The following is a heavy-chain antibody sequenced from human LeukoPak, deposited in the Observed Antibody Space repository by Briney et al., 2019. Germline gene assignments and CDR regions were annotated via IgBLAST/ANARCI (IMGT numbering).Heavy chain of an antibody. V-gene: IGHV4-59*01. CDR2: IYYSGST. CDR1: GGSISSYY. Sequence: SETLSLTCTVSGGSISSYYWSWIRQPPGKGLEWIGYIYYSGSTNYNPSLKSRVTISVDTSKNQFSLKLSSVTAADTAVYYCARVPRIQYYYGSGHSHVDVWGKGTTVTISS. J-gene: IGHJ6*04. D-gene: IGHD3-10*01. CDR3: ARVPRIQYYYGSGHSHVDV.